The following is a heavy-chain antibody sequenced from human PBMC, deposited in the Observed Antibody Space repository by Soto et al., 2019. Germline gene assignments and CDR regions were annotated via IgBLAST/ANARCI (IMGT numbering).Heavy chain of an antibody. D-gene: IGHD2-21*01. V-gene: IGHV1-69*01. CDR3: ARSRPPGLDFRGVIPSDALDI. CDR2: DIPIFGTT. CDR1: GGTLSISE. J-gene: IGHJ3*02. Sequence: QVQLVQSGAEVKKPGSSVKVSCKASGGTLSISEIRWVRQAPGQGLEWMAGDIPIFGTTKIAQKFQGRITISADESTSTAYMDLSSLRSEDTAVYYCARSRPPGLDFRGVIPSDALDIWGQGTLVNVSS.